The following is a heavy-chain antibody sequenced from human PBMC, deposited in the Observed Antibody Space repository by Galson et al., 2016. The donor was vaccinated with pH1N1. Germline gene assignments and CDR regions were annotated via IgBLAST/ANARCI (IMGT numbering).Heavy chain of an antibody. CDR1: GASISGGLFY. CDR3: AKMARTSGPDSEYYFDF. V-gene: IGHV4-61*02. CDR2: FYDSGST. D-gene: IGHD1-1*01. J-gene: IGHJ4*02. Sequence: TLSLTCSVSGASISGGLFYWSWIRQSAGKGLEWIGSFYDSGSTTYYKSSLKSRVAISVDTSKNQFSLRLSSMTAADTAVYYCAKMARTSGPDSEYYFDFWGQGMLVTVSS.